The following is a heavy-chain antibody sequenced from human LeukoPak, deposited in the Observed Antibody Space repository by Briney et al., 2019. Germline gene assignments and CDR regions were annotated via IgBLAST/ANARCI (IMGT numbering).Heavy chain of an antibody. V-gene: IGHV1-46*01. CDR2: INPSGGST. CDR1: GYTFTSYY. Sequence: ASVKVSCKASGYTFTSYYMHWVRQAPGQGLEWMGIINPSGGSTSYAQKFQGRATMTRDTSTSTVYMELSSRRSEDPAVYYCARGRPPPTGWFDPWGQGTLVTVSS. J-gene: IGHJ5*02. CDR3: ARGRPPPTGWFDP.